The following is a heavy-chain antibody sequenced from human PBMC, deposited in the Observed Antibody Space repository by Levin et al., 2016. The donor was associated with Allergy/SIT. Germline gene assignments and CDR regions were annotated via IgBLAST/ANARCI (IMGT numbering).Heavy chain of an antibody. CDR1: GASITSHY. J-gene: IGHJ4*02. V-gene: IGHV4-59*11. Sequence: SETLSLTCSVSGASITSHYWSWIRQPPGKGLEWIGYIYYSGSTNYSPSLKSRVTISVEMSKKQFSLNLTSVTAADTAVYYCAREKAYCSGGKCSPRNFDYWGQGTLVTVSS. CDR2: IYYSGST. CDR3: AREKAYCSGGKCSPRNFDY. D-gene: IGHD2-15*01.